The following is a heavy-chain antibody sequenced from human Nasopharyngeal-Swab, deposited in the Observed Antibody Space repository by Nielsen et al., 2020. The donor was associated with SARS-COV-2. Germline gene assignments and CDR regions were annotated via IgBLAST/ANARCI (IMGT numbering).Heavy chain of an antibody. Sequence: SVKVSCKVSGGTFSKYAISWVRQAPGQGLEWMGGIIVNLGMTKYAQKFKDSVIINADESTGTAYMELSSLRSEDTAVYYCATWGIEYGENAHATFDSWGQGTQVTVSS. V-gene: IGHV1-69*10. D-gene: IGHD4-17*01. CDR2: IIVNLGMT. CDR1: GGTFSKYA. CDR3: ATWGIEYGENAHATFDS. J-gene: IGHJ4*02.